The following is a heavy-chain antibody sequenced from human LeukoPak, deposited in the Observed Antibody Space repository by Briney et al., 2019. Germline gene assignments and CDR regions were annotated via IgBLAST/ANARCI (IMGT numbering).Heavy chain of an antibody. J-gene: IGHJ4*02. CDR3: AREGGSYYPHYYFDY. V-gene: IGHV4-34*01. D-gene: IGHD1-26*01. Sequence: NPSETLSLTCAVYGGSFSGYYWSWIRQPPGKGLEWIGEINHSGSTNYNPSLKSRVTISVDTSKNQFSLKLSSVTAADTAVYYCAREGGSYYPHYYFDYWGQGTLVTVSS. CDR1: GGSFSGYY. CDR2: INHSGST.